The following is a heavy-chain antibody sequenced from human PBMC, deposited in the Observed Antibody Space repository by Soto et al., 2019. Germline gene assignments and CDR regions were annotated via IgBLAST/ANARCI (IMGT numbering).Heavy chain of an antibody. J-gene: IGHJ5*02. Sequence: SETLSLTCAVYGGSFSGYYWSWIRQPPGKGLEWIGEINHSGSTNYNPSLKSRVTISVDTSKNQFSLKLSSVTAADTAVYYCARGRYYYDSSGKRRDWFDPWGQGTLVTVSS. CDR3: ARGRYYYDSSGKRRDWFDP. CDR2: INHSGST. D-gene: IGHD3-22*01. V-gene: IGHV4-34*01. CDR1: GGSFSGYY.